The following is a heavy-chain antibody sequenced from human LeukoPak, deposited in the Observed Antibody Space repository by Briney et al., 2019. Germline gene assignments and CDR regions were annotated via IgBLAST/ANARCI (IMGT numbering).Heavy chain of an antibody. V-gene: IGHV4-34*01. CDR3: ARRRVVVKTADY. CDR1: GGSFSGYY. CDR2: INHSGST. Sequence: SETLSLTCAVYGGSFSGYYWSWIRQPPGKGLEWIGEINHSGSTNYNPSLKSRVTISVDTSKNQFSPKLSSVTAADTAVYYCARRRVVVKTADYWGQGTLVTVSS. J-gene: IGHJ4*02. D-gene: IGHD2-15*01.